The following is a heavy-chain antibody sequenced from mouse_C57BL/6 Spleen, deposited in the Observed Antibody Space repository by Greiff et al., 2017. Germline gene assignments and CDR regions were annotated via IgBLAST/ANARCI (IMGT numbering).Heavy chain of an antibody. CDR2: ISSGSSTI. CDR3: ARRSSSFWYFDV. D-gene: IGHD1-1*01. CDR1: GFTFSDYG. J-gene: IGHJ1*03. Sequence: EVKLVESGGGLVKPGGSLKLSCAASGFTFSDYGMHLVRQAPEKGLEWVAYISSGSSTIYYADTVKGRFTISRDNAKNTLFLQMTSLRSEDTAMYYCARRSSSFWYFDVWGTGTTVTVSS. V-gene: IGHV5-17*01.